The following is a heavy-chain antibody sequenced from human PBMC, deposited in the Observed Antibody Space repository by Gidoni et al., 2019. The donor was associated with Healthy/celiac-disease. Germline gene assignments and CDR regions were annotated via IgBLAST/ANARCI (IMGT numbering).Heavy chain of an antibody. CDR1: AFTFSSYA. J-gene: IGHJ4*02. V-gene: IGHV3-64D*06. CDR2: ISSNGGST. Sequence: EVQLVESGGGLVQPGGSLRLSCSASAFTFSSYAMHWVRQAPGKGLEYVSAISSNGGSTYYADSVKGRFTISRDNSKNTLYLQMSSLRAEDTAVYYCVKPLERIGTIAAAPDYWGQGTLVTVSS. D-gene: IGHD6-13*01. CDR3: VKPLERIGTIAAAPDY.